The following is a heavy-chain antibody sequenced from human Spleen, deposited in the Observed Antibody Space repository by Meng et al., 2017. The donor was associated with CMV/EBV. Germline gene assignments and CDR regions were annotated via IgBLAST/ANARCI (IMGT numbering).Heavy chain of an antibody. D-gene: IGHD3-10*01. V-gene: IGHV3-74*01. J-gene: IGHJ4*02. Sequence: GESLKISCAASGFSFSTYWMQWVRRAPGKGLEWVSHIDFDGSRTTYADSVKGRFTISRDNAKNTLYLQMNSLRVEDTAVYYCAREMVRAYSVDYWGQGTLVTVSS. CDR3: AREMVRAYSVDY. CDR1: GFSFSTYW. CDR2: IDFDGSRT.